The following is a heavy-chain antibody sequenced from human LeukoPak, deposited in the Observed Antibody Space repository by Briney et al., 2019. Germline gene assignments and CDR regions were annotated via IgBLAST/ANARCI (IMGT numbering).Heavy chain of an antibody. CDR1: GFTLRSYG. CDR2: VSSSGTTT. CDR3: ARGGAARPDY. J-gene: IGHJ4*02. D-gene: IGHD6-6*01. Sequence: GGSLRLSCAASGFTLRSYGMDWVRQAPGKGLEWVSYVSSSGTTTNYADSVKGRFTTSRDNAKNSVYLKMNSLKAEDTAVYYCARGGAARPDYWGQGTLVTVSS. V-gene: IGHV3-48*01.